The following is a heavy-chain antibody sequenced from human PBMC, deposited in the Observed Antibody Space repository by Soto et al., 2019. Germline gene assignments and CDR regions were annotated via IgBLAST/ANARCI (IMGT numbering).Heavy chain of an antibody. D-gene: IGHD3-10*01. CDR3: ARTSYYYGSGSYGNWFDP. Sequence: ASVKVSCKASGYTFTSYYMHWVRQAPGQGLEWMGWINPNSGGTNYAQKFQGWVTMTRDTSISTAYMELSRLRSDDTAVYYCARTSYYYGSGSYGNWFDPWGQGTLVTVSS. CDR1: GYTFTSYY. J-gene: IGHJ5*02. CDR2: INPNSGGT. V-gene: IGHV1-2*04.